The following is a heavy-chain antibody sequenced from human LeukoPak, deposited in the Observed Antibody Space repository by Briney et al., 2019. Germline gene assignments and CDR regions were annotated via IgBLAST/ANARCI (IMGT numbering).Heavy chain of an antibody. D-gene: IGHD3-3*01. CDR3: ARLESAPFDY. V-gene: IGHV4-30-4*08. CDR1: SGSIRSGDYY. CDR2: ISYTGTT. Sequence: KPSETLSLTCTVSSGSIRSGDYYWSWIRQPPGKGLEWIGYISYTGTTYYNPSLKSRVTISEDKSKNLFSLKLNSVTAADTAVYYCARLESAPFDYWGQGTLVTVSS. J-gene: IGHJ4*02.